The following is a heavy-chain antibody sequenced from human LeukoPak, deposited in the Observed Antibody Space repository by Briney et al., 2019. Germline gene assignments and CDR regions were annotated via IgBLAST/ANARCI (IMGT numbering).Heavy chain of an antibody. D-gene: IGHD3-10*01. CDR2: IYHSGSA. V-gene: IGHV4-38-2*02. Sequence: SETLSLTCTVSGYSISSHYYWGWIRQPPGKGLEWIGSIYHSGSAYYNPSLKSRVIISVETSTNQFSLKLNSVTAADTAVYFCTSAYGSGYYYEDYWGQGALVTVSS. J-gene: IGHJ4*02. CDR3: TSAYGSGYYYEDY. CDR1: GYSISSHYY.